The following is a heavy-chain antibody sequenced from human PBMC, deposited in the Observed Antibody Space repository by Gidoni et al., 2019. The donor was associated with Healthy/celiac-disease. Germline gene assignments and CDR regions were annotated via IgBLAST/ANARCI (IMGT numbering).Heavy chain of an antibody. CDR2: ISYDGSNK. CDR1: GFTFSSYA. D-gene: IGHD1-26*01. V-gene: IGHV3-30-3*01. Sequence: QVQLVESGGGVVQPGRSLRLSCAASGFTFSSYAMHWVRQAPGKGLEWVAVISYDGSNKYYADSVKGRFTISRDNSKNTLYLQMNSLRAEDTAVYYCARAVVGANPDYWGQGTLVTVSS. J-gene: IGHJ4*02. CDR3: ARAVVGANPDY.